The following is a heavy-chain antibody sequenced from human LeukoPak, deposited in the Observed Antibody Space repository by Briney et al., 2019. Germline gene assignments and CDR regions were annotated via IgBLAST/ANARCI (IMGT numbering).Heavy chain of an antibody. CDR1: GFTFSSYA. Sequence: GGSLRLSCAASGFTFSSYAMSWVRQAPGKGLEWVSAISGSGGSTYYADSVKGRFTISRDNSKNTLYLQMNSLRAEDTAVYYCVKTSGRIVVSRGTFDYWGQGTLVTVSS. D-gene: IGHD2-2*01. CDR3: VKTSGRIVVSRGTFDY. V-gene: IGHV3-23*01. CDR2: ISGSGGST. J-gene: IGHJ4*02.